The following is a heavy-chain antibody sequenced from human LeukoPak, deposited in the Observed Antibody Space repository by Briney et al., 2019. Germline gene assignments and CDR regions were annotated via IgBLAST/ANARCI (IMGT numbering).Heavy chain of an antibody. J-gene: IGHJ4*02. V-gene: IGHV3-48*02. CDR3: ARAGLAAVTYYFDY. Sequence: PGGSLRLSCAASGFTFSRYSMNWVRQAPGKGLEWVSYISSSSSTIYYADSVKGRFTISRDNAKNSLYLQMNSLSDEDTAVYYCARAGLAAVTYYFDYWGQGTLVTVSS. D-gene: IGHD6-13*01. CDR2: ISSSSSTI. CDR1: GFTFSRYS.